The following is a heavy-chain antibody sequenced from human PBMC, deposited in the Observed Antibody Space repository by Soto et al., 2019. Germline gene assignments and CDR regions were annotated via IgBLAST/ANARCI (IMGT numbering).Heavy chain of an antibody. D-gene: IGHD3-10*01. CDR1: GGSISRFY. CDR2: IYYSGST. V-gene: IGHV4-59*08. J-gene: IGHJ4*02. Sequence: PSETLSLTCTVSGGSISRFYWSWIRQPPGKGLEWIGYIYYSGSTNYNPSLKSRVTISVDTSKNQFSLKLSSVTAADTAVYYCARGITMVRWGQGTLVTAPQ. CDR3: ARGITMVR.